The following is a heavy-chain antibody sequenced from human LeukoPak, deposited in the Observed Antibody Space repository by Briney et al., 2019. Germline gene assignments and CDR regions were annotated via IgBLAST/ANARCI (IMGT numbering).Heavy chain of an antibody. CDR3: ARVVPGATWVGTYFDN. Sequence: ASVKVSCKASGYTFTNYYMHWVRQAPGQGLEWMGIINPSGGSTSNAQKFQGRVTMTRDTSTSTVYMELSSLRSEDTAVYYCARVVPGATWVGTYFDNWGQGTLVTVSS. CDR2: INPSGGST. D-gene: IGHD2-21*02. J-gene: IGHJ4*02. V-gene: IGHV1-46*01. CDR1: GYTFTNYY.